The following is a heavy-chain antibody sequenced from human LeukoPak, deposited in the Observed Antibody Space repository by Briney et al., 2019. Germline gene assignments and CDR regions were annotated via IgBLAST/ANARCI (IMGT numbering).Heavy chain of an antibody. CDR2: INPNSGGT. Sequence: APVKVSCKASGYTFTGYYMHWVRQAPGQGLEWMGRINPNSGGTNYAQKFQGRVTMTRDTSISTAYMELSRLRSDDTAVYYCARVDPHYYYYGMDVWGQGTTVTVSS. V-gene: IGHV1-2*06. CDR1: GYTFTGYY. CDR3: ARVDPHYYYYGMDV. J-gene: IGHJ6*02.